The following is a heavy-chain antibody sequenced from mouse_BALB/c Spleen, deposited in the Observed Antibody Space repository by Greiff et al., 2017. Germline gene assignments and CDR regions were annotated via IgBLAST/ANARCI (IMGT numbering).Heavy chain of an antibody. CDR1: GYSFTSYW. D-gene: IGHD1-2*01. Sequence: EVQLQQSGTVLARPGASVKMSCKASGYSFTSYWMHWVKQRPGQGLEWIGAIYPGNSDTSYNQKFKGKAKLTAVTSASTAYMELSSLTNEDSAVYYCTRSFTTASWFAYWGQGTLVTVSA. CDR3: TRSFTTASWFAY. J-gene: IGHJ3*01. V-gene: IGHV1-5*01. CDR2: IYPGNSDT.